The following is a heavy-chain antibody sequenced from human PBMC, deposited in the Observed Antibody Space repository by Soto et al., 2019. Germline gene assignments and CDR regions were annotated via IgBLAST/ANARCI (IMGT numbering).Heavy chain of an antibody. V-gene: IGHV3-23*01. Sequence: EVQLLESGGGLVQPGGSLRLSCAASGLTMSWVRQAPGKGLDWVSAISGSVGITYYADSVKGRFTISRDNSMNTLYLEMNGLRANDTAVYYCAKPHSGSNWSYEYWGQGTLVTVSS. CDR3: AKPHSGSNWSYEY. CDR2: ISGSVGIT. CDR1: GLT. D-gene: IGHD1-20*01. J-gene: IGHJ4*02.